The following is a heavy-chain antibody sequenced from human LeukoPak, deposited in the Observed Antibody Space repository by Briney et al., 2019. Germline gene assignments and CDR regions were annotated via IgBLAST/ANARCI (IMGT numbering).Heavy chain of an antibody. CDR1: GGSLSGFY. D-gene: IGHD3-16*01. Sequence: PSETLSLTCVVNGGSLSGFYWNWIRQPPGKGLEWIGDVHHSGSTNYNPSLESRVTISLDTSKNVVSLKLTSVTAADTAFYYCARSAYDYVWGTPGYWGQGTLVTVSS. CDR3: ARSAYDYVWGTPGY. V-gene: IGHV4-34*01. CDR2: VHHSGST. J-gene: IGHJ4*02.